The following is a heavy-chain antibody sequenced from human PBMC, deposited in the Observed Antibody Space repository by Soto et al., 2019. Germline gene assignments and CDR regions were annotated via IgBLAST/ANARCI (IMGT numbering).Heavy chain of an antibody. Sequence: EVQLVESGGGLVQPGGSLRLSCAASGFTFSTHDMHWVRQVTGKGLEWVSAAGTVGDTYYSDSVKGRFTISRENAKNSLYLQMNSMRAGDTAVYYCAKDSRSGSFDIWVQGTMVTVSS. CDR1: GFTFSTHD. J-gene: IGHJ3*02. V-gene: IGHV3-13*01. CDR2: AGTVGDT. CDR3: AKDSRSGSFDI. D-gene: IGHD3-9*01.